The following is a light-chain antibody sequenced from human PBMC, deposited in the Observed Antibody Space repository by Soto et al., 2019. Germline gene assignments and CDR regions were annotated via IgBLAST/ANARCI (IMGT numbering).Light chain of an antibody. CDR1: ERLSSVY. J-gene: IGKJ3*01. CDR3: QQRYSAADP. CDR2: GAS. V-gene: IGKV3-20*01. Sequence: EIGLMQSPRTRSLSPWERATLSCMASERLSSVYLAWYQQRPGQPPRLLIYGASTRATGIPARFSCSGSGTDFTLSIRTLQPEGFATSFCQQRYSAADPFGRGTKVDIK.